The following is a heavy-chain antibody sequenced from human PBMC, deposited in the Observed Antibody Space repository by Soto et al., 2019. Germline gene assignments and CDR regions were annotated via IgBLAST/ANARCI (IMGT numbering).Heavy chain of an antibody. V-gene: IGHV1-3*01. Sequence: QVQLVQSGAEVKKPGASVKVSCKASGYTFTSYAMHWVRQAPGQRLEWMGWINAGNGNTKYSQKFQGRVTITRDTSASTAYMELSSLRSGDTAVYYCAREYYDILTGYLFDYWGQGTLVTVSS. CDR3: AREYYDILTGYLFDY. D-gene: IGHD3-9*01. CDR1: GYTFTSYA. CDR2: INAGNGNT. J-gene: IGHJ4*02.